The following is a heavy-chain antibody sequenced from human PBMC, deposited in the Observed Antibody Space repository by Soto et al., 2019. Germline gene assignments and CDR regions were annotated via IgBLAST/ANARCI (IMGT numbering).Heavy chain of an antibody. CDR2: IDPSDSYT. J-gene: IGHJ6*02. D-gene: IGHD6-13*01. CDR3: ATPTIAAAGSLVYYYGMDV. Sequence: PGESLKISCKGSGYSFTSYWISWVRQMPGKGLEWMGRIDPSDSYTNYSPSFQGHVTISADKSISTAYLQWSSLKASDTAMYYCATPTIAAAGSLVYYYGMDVWGQGTTVTVSS. V-gene: IGHV5-10-1*01. CDR1: GYSFTSYW.